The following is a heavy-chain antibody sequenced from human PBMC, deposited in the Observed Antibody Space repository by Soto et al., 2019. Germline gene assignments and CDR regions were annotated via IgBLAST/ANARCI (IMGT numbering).Heavy chain of an antibody. D-gene: IGHD2-2*01. Sequence: QVQLQESGPGLVKPSETLSLTCTVSVGSVSSSRYYWSWIRQSPRMGLEWIGYIYYSGSTTYNPSLKSRLTKSVDTAKNQFSLNVTSVTAADTAIYYCASSPYHSDNSCRNLDSWGQETLVTVSS. CDR3: ASSPYHSDNSCRNLDS. CDR2: IYYSGST. CDR1: VGSVSSSRYY. V-gene: IGHV4-61*01. J-gene: IGHJ4*02.